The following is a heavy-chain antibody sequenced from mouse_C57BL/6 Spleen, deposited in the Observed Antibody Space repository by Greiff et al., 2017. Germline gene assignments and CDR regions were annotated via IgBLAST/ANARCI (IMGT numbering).Heavy chain of an antibody. CDR2: IYPSDSET. J-gene: IGHJ2*01. Sequence: QVQLQQPGAELVRPGSSVKLSCKASGYTFTSYWMDWVKQRPGQGLEWIGNIYPSDSETHYNQKFKDKATLTVDKSSSTAYMQLSSLTSEDSAVYYCARRPSSLDYWGQGTTLTVSS. CDR3: ARRPSSLDY. D-gene: IGHD1-1*01. V-gene: IGHV1-61*01. CDR1: GYTFTSYW.